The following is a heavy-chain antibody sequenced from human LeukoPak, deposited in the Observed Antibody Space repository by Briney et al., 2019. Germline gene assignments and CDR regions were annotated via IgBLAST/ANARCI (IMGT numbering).Heavy chain of an antibody. D-gene: IGHD1-26*01. V-gene: IGHV4-30-2*01. CDR2: IYHSGST. Sequence: PSETLSLTCTVSGGSISSGGYYWSWIRQPPGKGLEWIGYIYHSGSTYYNPSLKSRVTISVDTSKNQFSPKLSSVTAADTAVYYCARGSEAIAGGGADYWGQGTLVTVSS. CDR3: ARGSEAIAGGGADY. J-gene: IGHJ4*02. CDR1: GGSISSGGYY.